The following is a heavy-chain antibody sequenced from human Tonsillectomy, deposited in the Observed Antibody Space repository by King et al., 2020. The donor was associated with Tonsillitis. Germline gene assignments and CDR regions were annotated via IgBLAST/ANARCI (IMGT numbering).Heavy chain of an antibody. Sequence: VQLVESGGGLVQPGGSLRLSCAASGFTFCTDWMIWVRLPPGKGLEWVANIEQDGSLQYYVDCVKGRCTISRDNAKNSLYLQMNSLRAEDTAVYYCARDRTYYDSSSYYDAFDIWGQGTMVTVSS. CDR2: IEQDGSLQ. D-gene: IGHD3-22*01. V-gene: IGHV3-7*03. CDR1: GFTFCTDW. CDR3: ARDRTYYDSSSYYDAFDI. J-gene: IGHJ3*02.